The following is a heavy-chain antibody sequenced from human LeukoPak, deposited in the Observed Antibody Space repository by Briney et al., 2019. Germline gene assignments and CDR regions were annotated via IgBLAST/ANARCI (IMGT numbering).Heavy chain of an antibody. CDR1: GGSISGLY. CDR3: ARVLAYWCFDL. CDR2: IYTSGTT. V-gene: IGHV4-4*07. J-gene: IGHJ2*01. Sequence: SETLFLTCTVSGGSISGLYWTWIRQPAGKGLEWIGRIYTSGTTNYNPSLKSRVTMSVDTSKNQFSLKLTSVTAADTAVYYCARVLAYWCFDLWGRGTLVTVSS.